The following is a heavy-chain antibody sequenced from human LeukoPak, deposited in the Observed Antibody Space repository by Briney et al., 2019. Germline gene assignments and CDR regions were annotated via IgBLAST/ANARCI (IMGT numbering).Heavy chain of an antibody. CDR2: INSDGSST. CDR1: GFTFSSYW. J-gene: IGHJ4*02. V-gene: IGHV3-74*01. Sequence: PGGSLRLSCAASGFTFSSYWMHWVRQAPGKGLVWVSRINSDGSSTSYADSVKGRFTISRDNAKNTLYLQMNSLRAEDTAVYYCARGGKVRQWLVRFRGGHTEYYFDYWGQGTLVTVSS. D-gene: IGHD6-19*01. CDR3: ARGGKVRQWLVRFRGGHTEYYFDY.